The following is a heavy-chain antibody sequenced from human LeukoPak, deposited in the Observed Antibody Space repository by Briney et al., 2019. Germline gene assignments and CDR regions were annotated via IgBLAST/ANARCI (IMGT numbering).Heavy chain of an antibody. D-gene: IGHD6-13*01. V-gene: IGHV4-4*07. Sequence: SETLSLTCTVSGGSISSYYWSWIRQPAGKGLEWIGRIYTSGSTNYNPSLKSRVTMSVDTSKNQFSLKLSSVTAADTAVYYCARGWTVSSSWYNWSDPWGQGALVTVSS. CDR3: ARGWTVSSSWYNWSDP. CDR2: IYTSGST. J-gene: IGHJ5*02. CDR1: GGSISSYY.